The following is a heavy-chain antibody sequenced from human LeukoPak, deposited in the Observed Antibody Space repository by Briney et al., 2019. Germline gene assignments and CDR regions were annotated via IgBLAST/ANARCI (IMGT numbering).Heavy chain of an antibody. CDR1: GYTFTGYY. D-gene: IGHD5-18*01. V-gene: IGHV1-2*02. Sequence: ASVKVSCKASGYTFTGYYMHWVRQAPGQGLEWMGWINPNSGGTNYAQKFQGRVTMTRDTSISTAYMELSRLRSDDTAVYYCARTRGYSPNDAFDMWGQGTMVTVSS. J-gene: IGHJ3*02. CDR2: INPNSGGT. CDR3: ARTRGYSPNDAFDM.